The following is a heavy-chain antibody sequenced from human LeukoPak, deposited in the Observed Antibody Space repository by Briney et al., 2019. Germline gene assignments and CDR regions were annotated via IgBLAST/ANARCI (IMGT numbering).Heavy chain of an antibody. D-gene: IGHD6-19*01. V-gene: IGHV3-21*01. CDR1: GFTFSSYS. CDR3: AKNLEQWLLVNWFDP. CDR2: ISSSSSYI. J-gene: IGHJ5*02. Sequence: GGSLRLSCAASGFTFSSYSMDWVRQAPGKGLEWVSSISSSSSYIYYADSVKGRFTISRDNAKNSLYLQMNSLRAEDTAVYYCAKNLEQWLLVNWFDPWGQGTLVTVSS.